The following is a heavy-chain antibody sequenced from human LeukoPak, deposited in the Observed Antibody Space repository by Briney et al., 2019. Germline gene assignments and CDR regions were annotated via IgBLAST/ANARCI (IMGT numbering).Heavy chain of an antibody. D-gene: IGHD3-10*01. J-gene: IGHJ6*03. CDR3: AKDARGDYYYYMDV. V-gene: IGHV3-30*02. Sequence: GGSLRLSCAASGFTFSSYEMNWVRQAPGKGLEWVAFIRYDGSNKYYADSVKGRFTISRDNSKNTLYLQMNSLRAEDTAVYYCAKDARGDYYYYMDVWGKGTTVTVSS. CDR2: IRYDGSNK. CDR1: GFTFSSYE.